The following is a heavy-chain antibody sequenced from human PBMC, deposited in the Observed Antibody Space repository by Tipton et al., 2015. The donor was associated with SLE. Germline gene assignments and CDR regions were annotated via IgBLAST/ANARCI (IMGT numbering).Heavy chain of an antibody. CDR2: ISGSGGST. J-gene: IGHJ4*02. Sequence: SLRLSCAASGFTFSSYAMSWVRQAPGKGLEWVSAISGSGGSTYYADSVKGRFTISRDNFKNTLYLQMNSLRAEDTAVYYCAKTAGFVDYGDSLFDYWGQGTLVTVSS. CDR1: GFTFSSYA. D-gene: IGHD4-17*01. V-gene: IGHV3-23*01. CDR3: AKTAGFVDYGDSLFDY.